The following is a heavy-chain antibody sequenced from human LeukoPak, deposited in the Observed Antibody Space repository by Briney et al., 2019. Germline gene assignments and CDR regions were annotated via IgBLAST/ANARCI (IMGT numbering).Heavy chain of an antibody. Sequence: SETLSLTCTVSGGSISSSSYYWGWIRQPPGKGLEWIGRIYYSGSTYYNPSLKSRVTISVDTSKNQFSLKLSSVTAADTAVYYCARQLRYSGSYNWGQGTLVTVSS. V-gene: IGHV4-39*01. J-gene: IGHJ4*02. D-gene: IGHD1-26*01. CDR2: IYYSGST. CDR3: ARQLRYSGSYN. CDR1: GGSISSSSYY.